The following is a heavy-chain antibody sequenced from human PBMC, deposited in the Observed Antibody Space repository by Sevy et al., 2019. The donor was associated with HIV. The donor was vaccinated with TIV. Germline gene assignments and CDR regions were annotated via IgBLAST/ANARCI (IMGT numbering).Heavy chain of an antibody. Sequence: GGSLRLSCAASGFTFSSYSMNWVRQAPGKGLEWVSYISSSRYTIYYADSVTRRFTISRDNVKNSLYLQMNSLRAEDTAVYYCARGPRWYYFDYWGQGTLVTVSS. J-gene: IGHJ4*02. CDR1: GFTFSSYS. D-gene: IGHD2-15*01. CDR3: ARGPRWYYFDY. CDR2: ISSSRYTI. V-gene: IGHV3-48*01.